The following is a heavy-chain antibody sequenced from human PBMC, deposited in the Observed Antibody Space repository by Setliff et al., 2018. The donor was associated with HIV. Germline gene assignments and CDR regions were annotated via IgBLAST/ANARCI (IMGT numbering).Heavy chain of an antibody. Sequence: PSETLSLTCTVSGGSISSNHYFWGWIRQPPGKGLEWIATMYYTGSTFYNPSLKSRLTMSVDMSKNQFSLRLHSVTAADTAVYYCARREGTAAAGTYYMDVWGKGTTVTVSS. J-gene: IGHJ6*03. CDR1: GGSISSNHYF. V-gene: IGHV4-39*01. D-gene: IGHD6-13*01. CDR2: MYYTGST. CDR3: ARREGTAAAGTYYMDV.